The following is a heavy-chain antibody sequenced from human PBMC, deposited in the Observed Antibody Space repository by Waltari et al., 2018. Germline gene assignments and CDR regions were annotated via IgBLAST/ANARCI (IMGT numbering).Heavy chain of an antibody. V-gene: IGHV1-69-2*01. CDR3: VTDFMVPPPEKRTLGY. D-gene: IGHD6-13*01. CDR2: VVPEDGDT. Sequence: EVQLVQSGAEVKKPGTTVKISCKVSGFTFTDYHMHWVKQAPGKGLEWMGLVVPEDGDTKYAEKFRGRVIFSADTSTDTAYMELSSLSSEDTALYYCVTDFMVPPPEKRTLGYWGQGTLVTVSS. CDR1: GFTFTDYH. J-gene: IGHJ4*02.